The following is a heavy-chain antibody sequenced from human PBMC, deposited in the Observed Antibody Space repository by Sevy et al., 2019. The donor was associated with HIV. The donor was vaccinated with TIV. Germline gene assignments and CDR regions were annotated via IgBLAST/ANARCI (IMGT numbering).Heavy chain of an antibody. D-gene: IGHD6-13*01. CDR2: IRYDGSDK. J-gene: IGHJ4*02. CDR1: GFTFSNFG. Sequence: GGSLRLSCTASGFTFSNFGMHWVRQVPGKGLEWVTFIRYDGSDKYYVASVKGRFTISRDDSKNTWYLQMDSLRAEDTAIYYCAKDLAGPGRRYFDYWGQGTLVTVSS. CDR3: AKDLAGPGRRYFDY. V-gene: IGHV3-30*02.